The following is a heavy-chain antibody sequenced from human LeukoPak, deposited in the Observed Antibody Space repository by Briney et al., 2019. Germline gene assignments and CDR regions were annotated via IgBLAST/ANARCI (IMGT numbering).Heavy chain of an antibody. CDR3: ACIAAAGSLGWFDP. Sequence: SETLSLTCAVYGGSFSGYYWSWIRQPPGKGLEWIGEINHSGSTNYNPSLKSRVTISVDTSKNQFSLKLSSVTAADTAVYYCACIAAAGSLGWFDPWGQGTLVTVSS. CDR1: GGSFSGYY. V-gene: IGHV4-34*01. CDR2: INHSGST. J-gene: IGHJ5*02. D-gene: IGHD6-13*01.